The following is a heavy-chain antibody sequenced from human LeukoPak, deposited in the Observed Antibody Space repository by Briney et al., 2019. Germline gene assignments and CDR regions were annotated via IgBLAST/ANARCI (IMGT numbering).Heavy chain of an antibody. Sequence: GGSLRLSCAASGFIFSNYGMHWVRQAPGKGLEWVALTWYDESNKYYADSVKGRFTISRDNSKNTLYLQMNSLRAEDTAVYYCARDLWCGADCYGTFDIWGQGAMVSVSS. V-gene: IGHV3-33*01. CDR3: ARDLWCGADCYGTFDI. CDR1: GFIFSNYG. D-gene: IGHD2-21*02. CDR2: TWYDESNK. J-gene: IGHJ3*02.